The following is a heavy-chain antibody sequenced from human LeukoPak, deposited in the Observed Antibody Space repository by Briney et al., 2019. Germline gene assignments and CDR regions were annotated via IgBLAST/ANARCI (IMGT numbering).Heavy chain of an antibody. V-gene: IGHV3-74*01. J-gene: IGHJ3*02. D-gene: IGHD6-19*01. CDR1: GFTFSNYW. CDR2: INSDGSYI. CDR3: TRGGSSGWFYI. Sequence: PGGSLRLSCAASGFTFSNYWMHWVRQAPGKGLVWVSRINSDGSYINYADSVKGRFTISRDNAKNTLYLQMNSLRAEDTAVYYCTRGGSSGWFYIWGQGTMVTVSS.